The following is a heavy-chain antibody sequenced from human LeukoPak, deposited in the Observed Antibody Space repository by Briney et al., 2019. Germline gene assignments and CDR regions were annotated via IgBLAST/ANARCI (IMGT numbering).Heavy chain of an antibody. CDR3: ARGNYSYYYDSRGPQLFDY. J-gene: IGHJ4*02. D-gene: IGHD3-22*01. V-gene: IGHV1-18*01. Sequence: ASVKVSCKASGYTFSTYGISWVRQVPGQELEWMGWISAYNGNTNYAQKLQGRVTMTTDTSTSTAYMELSSLRSEDTAVYYCARGNYSYYYDSRGPQLFDYWGQGTLVTVSS. CDR1: GYTFSTYG. CDR2: ISAYNGNT.